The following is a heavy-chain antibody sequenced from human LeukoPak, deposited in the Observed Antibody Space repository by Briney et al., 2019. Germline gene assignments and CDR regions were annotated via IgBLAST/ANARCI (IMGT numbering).Heavy chain of an antibody. CDR2: IYSGGST. CDR3: AKVNYYHPYF. CDR1: GFTVSSNY. Sequence: GGSLRLSCAASGFTVSSNYMSWVRQAPGKGLEWVSVIYSGGSTYYADSVKGRFTISRDNFQNTLFLQLNNLRVDDTAVYYCAKVNYYHPYFWGQGTLVTVSS. V-gene: IGHV3-53*01. J-gene: IGHJ4*02. D-gene: IGHD3-22*01.